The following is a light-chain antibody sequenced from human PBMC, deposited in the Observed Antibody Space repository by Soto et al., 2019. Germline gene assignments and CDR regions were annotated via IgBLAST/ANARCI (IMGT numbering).Light chain of an antibody. V-gene: IGKV3D-20*02. CDR2: DAS. Sequence: EIVLTQSPATLSLSPGERATLSCGASQSVSSSYLAWYQKKPGLAPRLLIYDASSRATGIPARFSGSGSGTDFNLTISRLETEDFAVYECQQRSNWTVTLGQGTRLEIK. CDR1: QSVSSSY. J-gene: IGKJ5*01. CDR3: QQRSNWTVT.